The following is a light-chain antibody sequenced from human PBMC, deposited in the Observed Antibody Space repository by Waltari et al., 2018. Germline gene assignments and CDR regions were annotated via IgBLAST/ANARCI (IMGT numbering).Light chain of an antibody. CDR1: QRVYDQ. CDR3: HHRIT. Sequence: IVLTQSPATLSLSPGERATLSCRTSQRVYDQLAWYQQKPGQAPRLLVYDASNRATGIPARFSGSGSGTGFTLTISSLEPEDFAVYYCHHRITFGPGTKVDI. CDR2: DAS. V-gene: IGKV3-11*01. J-gene: IGKJ3*01.